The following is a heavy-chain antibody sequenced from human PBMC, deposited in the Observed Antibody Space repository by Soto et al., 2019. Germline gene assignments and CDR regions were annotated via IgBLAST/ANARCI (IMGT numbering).Heavy chain of an antibody. CDR1: GFTFSAYW. V-gene: IGHV3-7*01. CDR2: IRQDGGEK. D-gene: IGHD2-2*01. CDR3: ARDPGGYCSSTSCHRALS. Sequence: EVQLVESGGGLVQPGGSLRLSCAASGFTFSAYWITWVRQAPWKGLEWVANIRQDGGEKYYLDSVKGRFTISRDNAKNSLYLQMNSLRVDDTAVYYCARDPGGYCSSTSCHRALSWGQGTLVTVSS. J-gene: IGHJ5*02.